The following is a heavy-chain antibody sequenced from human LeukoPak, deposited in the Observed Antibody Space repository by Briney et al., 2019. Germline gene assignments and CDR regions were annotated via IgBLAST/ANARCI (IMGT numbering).Heavy chain of an antibody. Sequence: SVKVSCKASGGTFSSYAISWVRQAPGQGLEWMGRIIPIFGTANYAQKFQGRVTITTDESTSTAYMELSSLRSEDTAVYYCARSNPPDSSGWSPPIGYWGQGTLVTVSS. J-gene: IGHJ4*02. CDR2: IIPIFGTA. CDR1: GGTFSSYA. D-gene: IGHD6-19*01. CDR3: ARSNPPDSSGWSPPIGY. V-gene: IGHV1-69*05.